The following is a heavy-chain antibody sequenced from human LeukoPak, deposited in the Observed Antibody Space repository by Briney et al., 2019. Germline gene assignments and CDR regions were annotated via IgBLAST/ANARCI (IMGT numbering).Heavy chain of an antibody. Sequence: PGGSLRLSCAASGFTFSSYAMSWVRQAPGKGLEWVSDINGSGGSTYYADSVKGRFTISRDNSKNTLYLQMNSLRVEDTAVYYCAKGIQATGNYLFKFDYWGQGTLVTVSS. CDR1: GFTFSSYA. CDR3: AKGIQATGNYLFKFDY. CDR2: INGSGGST. J-gene: IGHJ4*02. D-gene: IGHD1-7*01. V-gene: IGHV3-23*01.